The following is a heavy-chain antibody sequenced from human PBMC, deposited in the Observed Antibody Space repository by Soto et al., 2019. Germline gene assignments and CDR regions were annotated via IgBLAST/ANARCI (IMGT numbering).Heavy chain of an antibody. V-gene: IGHV3-30*18. CDR2: ISYDGSNK. CDR1: GFTFSSYG. D-gene: IGHD4-17*01. CDR3: AKDYGGGVYYFDY. Sequence: QVQLVESGGGVVQPGRSLRLSCAASGFTFSSYGMHWVRQAPGKGLEWVAVISYDGSNKYYADSVKGRFTISRDNSKNTLYLQMNSLRAEDTAVYYCAKDYGGGVYYFDYWGQGTLVTVSS. J-gene: IGHJ4*02.